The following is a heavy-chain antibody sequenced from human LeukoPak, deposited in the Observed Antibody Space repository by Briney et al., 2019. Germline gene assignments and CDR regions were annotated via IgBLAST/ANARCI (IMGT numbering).Heavy chain of an antibody. J-gene: IGHJ4*02. Sequence: GGSLRLSCAASGFTFSSHAMSWVRQAPGKGLEWVGFIRSKAYGGTTEYAASVKGRFTISRDDSKSIAYLQMNSLKTEDTAVYYCTRYIVVVPAAMSDYWGQGTLVTVSS. CDR1: GFTFSSHA. V-gene: IGHV3-49*04. CDR3: TRYIVVVPAAMSDY. CDR2: IRSKAYGGTT. D-gene: IGHD2-2*01.